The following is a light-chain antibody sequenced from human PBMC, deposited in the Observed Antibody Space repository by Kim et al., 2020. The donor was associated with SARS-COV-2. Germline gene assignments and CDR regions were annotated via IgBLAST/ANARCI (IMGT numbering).Light chain of an antibody. CDR1: GSDFGDYKY. V-gene: IGLV2-14*03. J-gene: IGLJ2*01. Sequence: PGQSFTISCTETGSDFGDYKYVSWYQRHPGKAPQLMISDVSTRPSGVSNRFSGSKSANTASLTISGLQGEDEAVYYCSSYTSSSILFGGGTQLTVL. CDR3: SSYTSSSIL. CDR2: DVS.